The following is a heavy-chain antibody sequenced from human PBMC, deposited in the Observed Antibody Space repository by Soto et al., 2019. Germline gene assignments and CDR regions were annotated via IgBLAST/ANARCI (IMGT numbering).Heavy chain of an antibody. D-gene: IGHD6-13*01. CDR3: ARRGKQLVLGTFDI. V-gene: IGHV4-34*01. J-gene: IGHJ3*02. CDR2: INHSGST. CDR1: GGSFSGYY. Sequence: LSLTCAVYGGSFSGYYWSWIRQPPGKGLEWIGEINHSGSTNYNPSLKSRVTISVDTSKNQFSLKLSSVTAADTAVYYCARRGKQLVLGTFDIWGQGTMVTVSS.